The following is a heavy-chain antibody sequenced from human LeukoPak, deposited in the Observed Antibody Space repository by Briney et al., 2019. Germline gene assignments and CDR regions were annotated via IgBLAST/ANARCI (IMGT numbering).Heavy chain of an antibody. D-gene: IGHD2-15*01. Sequence: ASVKVSCKASGYTFTGYYMHWVRQAPGQGLEWMGWINPNSGGTNYAQKFQGRVTMTRDTSISTAYMELSRLRSDDTAVYYCARGLLSVSRRIWFDPWGQGTLVTVSS. CDR3: ARGLLSVSRRIWFDP. J-gene: IGHJ5*02. CDR2: INPNSGGT. V-gene: IGHV1-2*02. CDR1: GYTFTGYY.